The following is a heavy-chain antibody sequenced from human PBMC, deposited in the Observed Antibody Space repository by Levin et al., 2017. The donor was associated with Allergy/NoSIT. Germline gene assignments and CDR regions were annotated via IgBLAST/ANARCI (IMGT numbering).Heavy chain of an antibody. V-gene: IGHV4-39*01. CDR1: GGPMTTSSDY. CDR2: GST. D-gene: IGHD6-13*01. Sequence: SETLSLTCSVSGGPMTTSSDYWAWIRQPPGKGLEWIGSGSTYYNSSLKSRVTISVDTSKNRFSLNLDSVTAADTAVYYCARHQRGSSIWYDYWGQGILVTVSS. CDR3: ARHQRGSSIWYDY. J-gene: IGHJ4*02.